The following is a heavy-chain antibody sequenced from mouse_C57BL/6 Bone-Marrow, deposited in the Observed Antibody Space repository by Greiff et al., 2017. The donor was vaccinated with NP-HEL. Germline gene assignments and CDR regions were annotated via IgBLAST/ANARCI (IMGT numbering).Heavy chain of an antibody. V-gene: IGHV1-55*01. D-gene: IGHD2-12*01. CDR1: GYTFTSYW. Sequence: QVQLQQPGAELVKPGASVKMSCKASGYTFTSYWITWVKQRPGQGLEWIGDIYPGSGSTNYNEKFKGKATLTVDTSSSTAYMQLSSLTSEDSAVDYCASERSRRRYAMDYWGQGTSVTVTS. CDR3: ASERSRRRYAMDY. CDR2: IYPGSGST. J-gene: IGHJ4*01.